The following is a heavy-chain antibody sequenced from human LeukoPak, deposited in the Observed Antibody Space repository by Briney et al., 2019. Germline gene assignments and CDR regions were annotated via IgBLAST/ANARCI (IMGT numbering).Heavy chain of an antibody. V-gene: IGHV4-34*01. Sequence: PSETLSLTCAVSGGSFSGYYWSWIRQPPGKGLEWIGEINHSGSTNYNPSLKRRVTISVDTSKNQFSLKLSSVTAADTAVYYCARGHRGCGGGSCYSGESDYWGQRTLATVSS. CDR1: GGSFSGYY. J-gene: IGHJ4*02. D-gene: IGHD2-15*01. CDR3: ARGHRGCGGGSCYSGESDY. CDR2: INHSGST.